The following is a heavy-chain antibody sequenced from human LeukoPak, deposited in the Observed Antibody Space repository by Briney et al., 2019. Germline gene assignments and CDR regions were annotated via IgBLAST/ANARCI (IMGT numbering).Heavy chain of an antibody. CDR3: ARAPTVDDDYGDYLDY. Sequence: QTGGSLRLSCAASGFTFSSYAMHWVRQAPGKGLEWVAVISYDGSNKYYADSVKGRFTISRDNSKNTLYLQMNSLRAEDTAVYYCARAPTVDDDYGDYLDYWGQGSLVTVSS. J-gene: IGHJ4*02. D-gene: IGHD4-17*01. CDR2: ISYDGSNK. V-gene: IGHV3-30*04. CDR1: GFTFSSYA.